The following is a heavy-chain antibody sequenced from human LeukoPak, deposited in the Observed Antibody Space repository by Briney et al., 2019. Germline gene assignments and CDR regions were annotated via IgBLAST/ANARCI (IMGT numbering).Heavy chain of an antibody. CDR2: ISWNSGSI. CDR3: AKDKGSSSYNWFDP. CDR1: GFTFDDYA. D-gene: IGHD6-6*01. J-gene: IGHJ5*02. Sequence: PGGSLRLSCAASGFTFDDYAMPWARQAPGKGLEWVSGISWNSGSIGYADSVKGRFTISRDNAKNSLYLQMNSLRAEDTALYYCAKDKGSSSYNWFDPWGQGTLVTVSS. V-gene: IGHV3-9*01.